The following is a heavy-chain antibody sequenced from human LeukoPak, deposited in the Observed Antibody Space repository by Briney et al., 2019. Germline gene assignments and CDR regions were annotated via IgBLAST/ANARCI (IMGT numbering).Heavy chain of an antibody. CDR2: IRYDGSNK. CDR1: GFTFSSYG. V-gene: IGHV3-30*02. J-gene: IGHJ3*02. Sequence: PGGSLRLSCAASGFTFSSYGMHWVRQAPGKGLEWVAFIRYDGSNKYYADSVKGRFTISRDNSKNTLYLQMNSLRAEDTAVYYCAKGRTTVVTPGFAFDIWGQGTMVTVSS. CDR3: AKGRTTVVTPGFAFDI. D-gene: IGHD4-23*01.